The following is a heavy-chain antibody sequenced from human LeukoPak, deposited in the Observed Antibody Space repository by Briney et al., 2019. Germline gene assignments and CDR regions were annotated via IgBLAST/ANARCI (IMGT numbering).Heavy chain of an antibody. CDR3: AKDGRGNSYGYEDYFDY. CDR2: IWYDGSNK. CDR1: GFTFSSYG. Sequence: PGRSLRLSCAASGFTFSSYGMHWVRQAPGKGLEWVAVIWYDGSNKYYADSVKGRFTISRDNSKNTLYLRMNSLRAEDTAIYYCAKDGRGNSYGYEDYFDYWGLGTLVTVSS. V-gene: IGHV3-33*06. D-gene: IGHD5-18*01. J-gene: IGHJ4*02.